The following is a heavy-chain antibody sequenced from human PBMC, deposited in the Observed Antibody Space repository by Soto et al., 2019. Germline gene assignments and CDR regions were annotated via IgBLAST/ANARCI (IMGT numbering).Heavy chain of an antibody. CDR1: GFSFSNVW. V-gene: IGHV3-15*07. D-gene: IGHD6-6*01. CDR2: IKSKTDGGTT. J-gene: IGHJ5*02. CDR3: AKHARGNWFDA. Sequence: EVQLVESGGGLVKPGGSLRLSCAASGFSFSNVWMNWVRQAPGKGLEWVGRIKSKTDGGTTEYTAPVEGRFTISRDDSKHTLYLEMNSLKTEDTVVYFCAKHARGNWFDAWGQGTLVTVDS.